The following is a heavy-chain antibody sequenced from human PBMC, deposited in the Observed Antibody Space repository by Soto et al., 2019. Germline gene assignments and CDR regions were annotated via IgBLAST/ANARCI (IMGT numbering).Heavy chain of an antibody. Sequence: GGSLRLSCAASGFTFSDYAMSWVRQAPGKGLQWVSTISDSGGSRYYGDSVKGRFTISRDFSKNTLYLQMNSLRAEDTAIYYWAKGSRGHWFDPWGKGTLVTVSS. CDR1: GFTFSDYA. D-gene: IGHD3-10*01. CDR3: AKGSRGHWFDP. V-gene: IGHV3-23*01. CDR2: ISDSGGSR. J-gene: IGHJ5*02.